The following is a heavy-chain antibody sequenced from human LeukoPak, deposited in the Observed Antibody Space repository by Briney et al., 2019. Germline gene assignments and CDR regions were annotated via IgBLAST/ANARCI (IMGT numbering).Heavy chain of an antibody. CDR1: GYTFTGYY. CDR3: ARAYGSGSYYTDY. D-gene: IGHD3-10*01. J-gene: IGHJ4*02. CDR2: INPNGGGT. V-gene: IGHV1-2*04. Sequence: ASVKVSCKASGYTFTGYYMHWVRQAPGQGLEWMGWINPNGGGTNYAQEFQGWVTMTRDTSISTAYMELSRLRSDDTAVYYCARAYGSGSYYTDYWGQGTLVTVSS.